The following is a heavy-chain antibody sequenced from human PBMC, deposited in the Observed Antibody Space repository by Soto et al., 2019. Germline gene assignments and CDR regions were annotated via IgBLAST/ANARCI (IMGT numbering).Heavy chain of an antibody. Sequence: GGSLRLSCAASGFTFSSYDMHWVRQATGKGLEWVSASGTAGDTYYPGSVKGRCTISRENAKNSLYLQIDRLRDGDTAVYFWARGLNTSPDDFDIWGQGTMVTVSS. CDR2: SGTAGDT. V-gene: IGHV3-13*01. CDR3: ARGLNTSPDDFDI. D-gene: IGHD2-2*01. J-gene: IGHJ3*02. CDR1: GFTFSSYD.